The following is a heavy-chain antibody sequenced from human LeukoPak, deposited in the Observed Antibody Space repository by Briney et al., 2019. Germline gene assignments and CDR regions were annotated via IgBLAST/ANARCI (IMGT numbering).Heavy chain of an antibody. D-gene: IGHD5/OR15-5a*01. Sequence: GASVKVSCQASGGSFGTSAINWVRQAPGEGLEWMGGIIPIFDVTYYAQNFQGRVTITADKSTRIAYMEVSGLKSEDTALYYCARSRTVVSMREERGAFDVWGQGTIVTVSS. CDR3: ARSRTVVSMREERGAFDV. V-gene: IGHV1-69*10. CDR2: IIPIFDVT. J-gene: IGHJ3*01. CDR1: GGSFGTSA.